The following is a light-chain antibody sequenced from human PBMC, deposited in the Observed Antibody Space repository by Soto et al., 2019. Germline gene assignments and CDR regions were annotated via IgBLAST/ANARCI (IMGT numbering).Light chain of an antibody. CDR2: VNIDGSH. CDR3: PSWGTGDHWV. Sequence: QSVLTQSPSPSASLGASVKLTCTLTSGHTNYAITWHQQQPEKGPRYLMRVNIDGSHSKGDGIPDRFSGSSSGAERYLTISNLQSEDEADYYCPSWGTGDHWVLGEGTKVTV. CDR1: SGHTNYA. J-gene: IGLJ3*02. V-gene: IGLV4-69*02.